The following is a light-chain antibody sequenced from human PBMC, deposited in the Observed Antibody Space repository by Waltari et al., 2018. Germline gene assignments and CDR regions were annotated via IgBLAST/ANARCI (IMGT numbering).Light chain of an antibody. CDR2: EGT. J-gene: IGLJ3*02. CDR3: CSFASTSTLNWV. CDR1: GADVGNYNL. Sequence: QSALPQPASVSGSPGQPVTISCTETGADVGNYNLVPCYQQHPGKVPQLMIYEGTKRPSGVSNRFSGSKSGNTASLTISGLQAEDEADYYCCSFASTSTLNWVFGGGTKLTVL. V-gene: IGLV2-23*01.